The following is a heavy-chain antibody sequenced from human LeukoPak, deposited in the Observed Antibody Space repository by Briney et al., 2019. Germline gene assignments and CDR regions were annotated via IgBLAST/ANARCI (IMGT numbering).Heavy chain of an antibody. CDR3: ARDPDSKDGYLYYYMDV. CDR1: GLPFSYYS. Sequence: GGSLRLSCAASGLPFSYYSMNWVRQAPGKGLEWLSYITSSSRTIYYADSVEGRFTVSRDNAKNSLYLHMSSLSAEDTAVYYCARDPDSKDGYLYYYMDVWGTGTTVTVSS. J-gene: IGHJ6*03. V-gene: IGHV3-48*01. D-gene: IGHD6-25*01. CDR2: ITSSSRTI.